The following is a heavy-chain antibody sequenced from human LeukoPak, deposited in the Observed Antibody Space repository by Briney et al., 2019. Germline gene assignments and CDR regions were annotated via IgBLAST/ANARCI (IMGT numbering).Heavy chain of an antibody. V-gene: IGHV3-23*01. CDR1: GFTFSSYA. J-gene: IGHJ6*03. Sequence: PGGSLRLSCAASGFTFSSYAMSWVRQAPGKGLGWVSVISGSGGSTYYADSVKGRFTISRDNSKNTLYLQMNSLRAEDTAVYYCARRAVVVTATDMDVWGKGTTVTVSS. D-gene: IGHD2-21*02. CDR2: ISGSGGST. CDR3: ARRAVVVTATDMDV.